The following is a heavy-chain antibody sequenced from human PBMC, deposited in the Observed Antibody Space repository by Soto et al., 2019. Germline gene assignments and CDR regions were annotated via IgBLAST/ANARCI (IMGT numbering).Heavy chain of an antibody. V-gene: IGHV4-59*08. CDR3: AGASRCVNGACGNVFDI. CDR1: GGSISTYY. CDR2: IYYSGST. Sequence: QVQLQESGPGLVTPSETLSLTCTVSGGSISTYYWTWIRQSPAKGLEWLGNIYYSGSTNYSPSLNSRLTISLDTSKNQFSLKLRSVTAADTAVYYCAGASRCVNGACGNVFDIWGRGTKVTVSS. D-gene: IGHD2-8*01. J-gene: IGHJ3*02.